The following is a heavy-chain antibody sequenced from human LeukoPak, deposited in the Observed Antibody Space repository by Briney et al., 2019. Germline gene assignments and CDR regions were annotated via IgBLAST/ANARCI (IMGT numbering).Heavy chain of an antibody. CDR2: IWYDGSNK. J-gene: IGHJ5*02. CDR1: GFTFSSYG. V-gene: IGHV3-33*06. Sequence: GRSLRLSCAASGFTFSSYGMRWVRQAPGKGLEWLAVIWYDGSNKYYADSVKGRFTISRDNSKNTLYLQMNSLRAEDTAVYYCAKEIAAAANWFDPWGQGTLVTVSS. CDR3: AKEIAAAANWFDP. D-gene: IGHD6-13*01.